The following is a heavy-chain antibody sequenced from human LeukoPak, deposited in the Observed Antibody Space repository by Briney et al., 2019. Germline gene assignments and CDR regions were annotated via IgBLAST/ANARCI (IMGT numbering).Heavy chain of an antibody. CDR2: IYYSGST. J-gene: IGHJ4*02. V-gene: IGHV4-39*01. D-gene: IGHD4-17*01. CDR3: ARHRNEYAYGDYQVIDY. CDR1: GGSISSSSYY. Sequence: PSETLSLTCTVSGGSISSSSYYWGWIRQPPGKGLEWIGSIYYSGSTYYNPSLKSRVTISVDTCDNPFSLKLSSVTAADTDVYYCARHRNEYAYGDYQVIDYWGQGTLVTVSS.